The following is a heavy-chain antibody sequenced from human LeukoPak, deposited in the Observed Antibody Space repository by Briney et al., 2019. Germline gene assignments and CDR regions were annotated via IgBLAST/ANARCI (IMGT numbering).Heavy chain of an antibody. CDR1: GYTFTSYY. CDR2: INPSGAST. J-gene: IGHJ4*02. V-gene: IGHV1-46*01. CDR3: ARGIVTAAGTGGWYFDY. Sequence: ASVKVSCKASGYTFTSYYLHWVRQAPGQGLEWMSIINPSGASTSYEQKFQGRVTMTSDTSTSRVYMGLSSLRSEDTAVYYCARGIVTAAGTGGWYFDYWGQGTLVTVSS. D-gene: IGHD6-13*01.